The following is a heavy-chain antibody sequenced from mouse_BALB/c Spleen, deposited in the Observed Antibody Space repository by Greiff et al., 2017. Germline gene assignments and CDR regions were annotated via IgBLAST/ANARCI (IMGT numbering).Heavy chain of an antibody. J-gene: IGHJ3*01. CDR2: ISYSGST. V-gene: IGHV3-2*02. Sequence: EVQGVESGPGLVKPSQSLSLTCTVTGYSITSDYAWNWIRQFPGNKLEWMGYISYSGSTSYNPSLKSRISITRDTSKNQFFLQLNSVTTEDTATYYCARGRNSPFAYWGQGTLVTVSA. CDR3: ARGRNSPFAY. CDR1: GYSITSDYA. D-gene: IGHD6-1*01.